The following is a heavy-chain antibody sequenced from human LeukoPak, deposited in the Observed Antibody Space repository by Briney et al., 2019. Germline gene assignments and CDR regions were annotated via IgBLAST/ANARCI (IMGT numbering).Heavy chain of an antibody. Sequence: GGSLRLSCAASGFTFNNYGVQWVRQAPGKGLEWVAFIRYAGSHKYYADSVKGRFTISTDTSKSTLYLQMNSLRAEDTAVYYCAKDWLEYQMVSTSPGDYWGQGTLVTVSS. CDR1: GFTFNNYG. CDR3: AKDWLEYQMVSTSPGDY. D-gene: IGHD2/OR15-2a*01. V-gene: IGHV3-30*02. CDR2: IRYAGSHK. J-gene: IGHJ4*02.